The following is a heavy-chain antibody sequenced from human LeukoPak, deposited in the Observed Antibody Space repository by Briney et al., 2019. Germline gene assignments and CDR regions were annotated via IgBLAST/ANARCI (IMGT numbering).Heavy chain of an antibody. Sequence: GGSLRLSCEASGSTFSYAWMSWVRQAPGKGLEWVGRIKSKTDGGTRDYAAPVKGRFTISRDDSKNTLYLQMNSLKTEDTAVYYCTTDWLTDYDFWSGYYQKYYFDYWGQGTLVTVSS. D-gene: IGHD3-3*01. V-gene: IGHV3-15*01. J-gene: IGHJ4*02. CDR3: TTDWLTDYDFWSGYYQKYYFDY. CDR1: GSTFSYAW. CDR2: IKSKTDGGTR.